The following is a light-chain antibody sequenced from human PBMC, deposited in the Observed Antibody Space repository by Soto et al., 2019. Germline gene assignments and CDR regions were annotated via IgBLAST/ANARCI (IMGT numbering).Light chain of an antibody. CDR3: QSYDRSLSGVYV. CDR1: TSNIGAGYD. J-gene: IGLJ1*01. CDR2: GNS. Sequence: QSALTQPPSVSGAQGRRVIISCTGSTSNIGAGYDVHWYQQLPTTAPKLLIYGNSNRPSGVPDRFSGSKSGTSASLAITGLQAEDEADYYCQSYDRSLSGVYVFGTGTKVTAL. V-gene: IGLV1-40*01.